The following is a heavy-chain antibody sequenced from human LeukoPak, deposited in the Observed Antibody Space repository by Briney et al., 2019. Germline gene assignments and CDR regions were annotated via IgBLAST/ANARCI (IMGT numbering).Heavy chain of an antibody. J-gene: IGHJ5*02. V-gene: IGHV4-59*01. CDR2: IYYSGST. Sequence: SETLSLTCTVSGGSISSYYWSWIRQPPGKGPEWIGYIYYSGSTNYNPSLKSRVTISVDTSKNQFSLKLSSVTAADTAVYYCARDFGGNYDFWSGYYAYNWFDPWGQGTLVTVSS. D-gene: IGHD3-3*01. CDR1: GGSISSYY. CDR3: ARDFGGNYDFWSGYYAYNWFDP.